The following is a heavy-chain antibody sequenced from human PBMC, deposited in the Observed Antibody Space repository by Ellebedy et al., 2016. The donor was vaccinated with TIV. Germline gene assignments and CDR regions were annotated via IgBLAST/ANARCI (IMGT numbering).Heavy chain of an antibody. V-gene: IGHV1-2*02. CDR1: GYTFTAYY. D-gene: IGHD3-16*01. CDR3: ARGYVVADFDY. Sequence: ASVKVSCKASGYTFTAYYMHWVRQAPGQGLEWMGWMNPNSGDINYAQKFQGRVTMTRDTSISTAYMEVSSLTSDDTAVYYCARGYVVADFDYWGLGTLVTVSS. J-gene: IGHJ4*02. CDR2: MNPNSGDI.